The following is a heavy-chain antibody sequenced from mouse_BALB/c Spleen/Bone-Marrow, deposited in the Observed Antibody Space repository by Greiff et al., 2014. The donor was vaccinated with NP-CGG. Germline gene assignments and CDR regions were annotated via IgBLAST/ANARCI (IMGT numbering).Heavy chain of an antibody. CDR1: GYTFTSYW. V-gene: IGHV1-7*01. CDR2: INPSTGYT. Sequence: VQRVESGAELAKPGASVKMSCKASGYTFTSYWMHWVKQRPGQGLEWIGYINPSTGYTEYNQKFKDKATLTADKSSSTAYMQLSSLTSEDSAVYYCARPGGYRAYYAMDYWGQGASVTVSS. D-gene: IGHD3-1*01. CDR3: ARPGGYRAYYAMDY. J-gene: IGHJ4*01.